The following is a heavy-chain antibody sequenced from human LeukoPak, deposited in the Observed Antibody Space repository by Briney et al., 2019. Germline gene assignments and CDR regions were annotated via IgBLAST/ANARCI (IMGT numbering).Heavy chain of an antibody. Sequence: GGSLRLSCVASGFTFSSYAMSWVRQAPGKGLEWVAAISDSGGSTYYVDSVRGRFTISRDNSKNTLYLQMNSLRAEDTAIYSCARDIRGSGNYGWFDPWGQGTLVTDSS. CDR3: ARDIRGSGNYGWFDP. V-gene: IGHV3-23*01. CDR1: GFTFSSYA. CDR2: ISDSGGST. J-gene: IGHJ5*02. D-gene: IGHD3-10*01.